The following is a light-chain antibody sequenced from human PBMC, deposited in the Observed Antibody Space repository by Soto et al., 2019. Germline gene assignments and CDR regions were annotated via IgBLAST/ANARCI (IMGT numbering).Light chain of an antibody. J-gene: IGKJ5*01. CDR1: QGVSNSY. CDR2: GAS. V-gene: IGKV3-20*01. CDR3: QQYGSSLIT. Sequence: EIVLTQSPGTLPLSPGERATLSCRASQGVSNSYLAWYQQKPGQAPRVLIYGASSRATGIPDRFSGSGSGTDFTLTISRLEPEDFAVYYCQQYGSSLITFGQGTRLEIK.